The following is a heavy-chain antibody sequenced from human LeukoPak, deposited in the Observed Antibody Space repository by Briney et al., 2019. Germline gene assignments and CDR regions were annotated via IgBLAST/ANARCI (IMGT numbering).Heavy chain of an antibody. D-gene: IGHD6-13*01. CDR2: IKQDGSEK. Sequence: PGGSLRLSCAASGFTFSSYWMSWVRQAPGKGLKGVANIKQDGSEKYYVDSVKGRFTISRDNAKNSLYLQMNSLRAEDTAVYYCARDLYSSSWYVMYDYWGQGTLVTVSS. CDR3: ARDLYSSSWYVMYDY. V-gene: IGHV3-7*01. J-gene: IGHJ4*02. CDR1: GFTFSSYW.